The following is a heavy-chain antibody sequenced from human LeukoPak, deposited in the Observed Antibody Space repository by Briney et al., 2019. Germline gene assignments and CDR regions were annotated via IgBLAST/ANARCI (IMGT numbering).Heavy chain of an antibody. Sequence: GGSLRLSCAASGFTLTAYWMSWVRQAPGKGLEWVANINQGGSDTYYVDSVKGRFTISTDNAKNSLYLQMNSLRVEDTAIYYCARDLFSGSYNGEDYWGQGTLVTVPS. CDR2: INQGGSDT. CDR1: GFTLTAYW. V-gene: IGHV3-7*01. J-gene: IGHJ4*02. CDR3: ARDLFSGSYNGEDY. D-gene: IGHD3-10*01.